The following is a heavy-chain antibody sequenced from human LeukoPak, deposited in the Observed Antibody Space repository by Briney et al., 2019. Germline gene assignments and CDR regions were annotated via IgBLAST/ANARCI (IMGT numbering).Heavy chain of an antibody. J-gene: IGHJ3*02. CDR1: GFSFSNYG. Sequence: PGGSLRLSCVASGFSFSNYGTHWVRQAPGKGLEWVAFMQYDGSVEFYADSVKGRFTISRDNSENTLYLQMNNLRAEDTAVYYCARPHNSSLDNAFDIWGQGTRVTVSS. CDR2: MQYDGSVE. D-gene: IGHD6-13*01. V-gene: IGHV3-30*02. CDR3: ARPHNSSLDNAFDI.